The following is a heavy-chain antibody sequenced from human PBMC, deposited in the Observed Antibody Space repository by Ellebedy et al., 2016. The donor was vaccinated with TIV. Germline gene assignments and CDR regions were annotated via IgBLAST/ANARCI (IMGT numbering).Heavy chain of an antibody. J-gene: IGHJ5*02. CDR1: GYPFTAFH. V-gene: IGHV1-2*02. Sequence: AASVKVSCKPSGYPFTAFHLHWVRQAPGQGLEGLGWINPHNGGTKSAERFQGRVTLSMDTSISTAYMELSSLTSDDTAVYYCARPVGWFGANIDHWGQGTPVTVSS. CDR3: ARPVGWFGANIDH. CDR2: INPHNGGT. D-gene: IGHD3-10*01.